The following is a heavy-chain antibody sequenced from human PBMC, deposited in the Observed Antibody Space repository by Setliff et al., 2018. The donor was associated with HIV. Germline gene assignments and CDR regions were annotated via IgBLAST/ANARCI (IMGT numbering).Heavy chain of an antibody. V-gene: IGHV3-7*03. D-gene: IGHD3-22*01. CDR2: IKEDGSEK. Sequence: LRLSCVASGFTFSNYWMSWVRHAPGKGLEWVANIKEDGSEKYYVDSVKGRFTISRDNAKNSLYLQMNSLRVEDTAVYYCGVIVRRPEFNYWGQGTLVTVSS. CDR1: GFTFSNYW. J-gene: IGHJ4*02. CDR3: GVIVRRPEFNY.